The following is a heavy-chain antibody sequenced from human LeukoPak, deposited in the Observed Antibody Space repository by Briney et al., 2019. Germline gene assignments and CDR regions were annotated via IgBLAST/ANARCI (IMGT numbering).Heavy chain of an antibody. Sequence: GGSLRLSCAASGFTSGTSWMSWVRQAPGKGPEWVANINQDGSAQYYVDSVKGRFTISRDNAKSSLYLQMNSLRAEDTAVYYCASSARWGQGTLVTVSS. V-gene: IGHV3-7*01. CDR2: INQDGSAQ. CDR1: GFTSGTSW. CDR3: ASSAR. J-gene: IGHJ4*02. D-gene: IGHD6-25*01.